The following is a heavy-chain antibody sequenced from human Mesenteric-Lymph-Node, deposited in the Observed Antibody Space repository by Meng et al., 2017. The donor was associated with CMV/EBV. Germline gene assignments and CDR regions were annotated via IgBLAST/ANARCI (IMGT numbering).Heavy chain of an antibody. J-gene: IGHJ4*02. CDR3: ARARYGSGSYSCDY. CDR2: INSDGSST. Sequence: GGSLRLSCAASGFTFSSYWMHWVRQAPGKGLVWVSRINSDGSSTSYADSVKGRFTISRDNAKNSLYLQMNSLRAEDMAVYYCARARYGSGSYSCDYWGQGTLVTVSS. CDR1: GFTFSSYW. D-gene: IGHD3-10*01. V-gene: IGHV3-74*01.